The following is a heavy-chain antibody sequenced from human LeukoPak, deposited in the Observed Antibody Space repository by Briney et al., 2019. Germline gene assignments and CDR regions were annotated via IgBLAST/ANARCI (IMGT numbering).Heavy chain of an antibody. V-gene: IGHV3-23*01. J-gene: IGHJ4*02. CDR2: ISGSGGST. D-gene: IGHD6-13*01. Sequence: GGSLRLSCAASGFTFSSCAMSWVRQAPGKGLEWVSGISGSGGSTYYADSVKGRFTISRDNSKDTLYLQMNSLRAEDTAVYYCAKAKPYSSSWYWDYWGQGTLVTVSS. CDR1: GFTFSSCA. CDR3: AKAKPYSSSWYWDY.